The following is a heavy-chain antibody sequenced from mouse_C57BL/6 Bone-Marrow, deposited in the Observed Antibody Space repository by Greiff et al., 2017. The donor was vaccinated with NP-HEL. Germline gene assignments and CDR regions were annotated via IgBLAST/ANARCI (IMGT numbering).Heavy chain of an antibody. CDR2: IYPGDGDT. D-gene: IGHD1-1*01. V-gene: IGHV1-82*01. J-gene: IGHJ3*01. CDR3: ARGYGSSFAY. CDR1: GYAFSSSW. Sequence: QVHVKQSGPELVKPGASVQISCKASGYAFSSSWMNWVKQRPGKGLEWIGRIYPGDGDTYYNGKFKGKAILTADKSSSTDYKQLSSMTSEDSAVYFCARGYGSSFAYWGQGTLVTVSA.